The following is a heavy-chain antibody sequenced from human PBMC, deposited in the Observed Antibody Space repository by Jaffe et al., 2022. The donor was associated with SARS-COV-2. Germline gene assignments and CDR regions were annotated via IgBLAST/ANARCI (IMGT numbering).Heavy chain of an antibody. J-gene: IGHJ6*02. CDR2: ISYDGSNK. CDR3: AKDLILEWLSAGYGMDV. D-gene: IGHD3-3*01. V-gene: IGHV3-30*18. CDR1: GFTFSSYG. Sequence: QVQLVESGGGVVQPGRSLRLSCAASGFTFSSYGMHWVRQAPGKGLEWVAVISYDGSNKYYADSVKGRFTISRDNSKNTLYLQMNSLRAEDTAVYYCAKDLILEWLSAGYGMDVWGQGTTVTVSS.